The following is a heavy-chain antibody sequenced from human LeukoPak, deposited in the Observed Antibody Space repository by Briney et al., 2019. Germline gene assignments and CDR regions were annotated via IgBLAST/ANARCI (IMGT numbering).Heavy chain of an antibody. Sequence: PSETLSLTCTVSGGSISSYYWSWIRQPPGKGLEWIGYIYYSGSTNYNPSLKSRVTISVDTSKNQFSLKLSSVTAADTAVYYCARLGAVAISGDDAFDIWGQGTMVTASS. J-gene: IGHJ3*02. CDR2: IYYSGST. CDR3: ARLGAVAISGDDAFDI. D-gene: IGHD6-19*01. V-gene: IGHV4-59*08. CDR1: GGSISSYY.